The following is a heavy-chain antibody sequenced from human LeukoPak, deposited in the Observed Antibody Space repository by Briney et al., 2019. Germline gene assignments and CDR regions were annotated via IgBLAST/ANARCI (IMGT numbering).Heavy chain of an antibody. V-gene: IGHV4-39*07. CDR2: IYYSESA. Sequence: SETLSLTCTVSGGSMSSSSYYWGWIRQPPGKGLEWIGSIYYSESAYQNPSLKSRVTISVDTSKNQFSLKLSSVTAADTAVYYCARIPTVTFFDYWGQGTLVTVSS. J-gene: IGHJ4*02. CDR1: GGSMSSSSYY. CDR3: ARIPTVTFFDY. D-gene: IGHD4-17*01.